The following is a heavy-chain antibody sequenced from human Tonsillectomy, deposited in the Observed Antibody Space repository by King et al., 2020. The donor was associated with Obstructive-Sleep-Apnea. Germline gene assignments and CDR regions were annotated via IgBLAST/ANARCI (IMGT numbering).Heavy chain of an antibody. CDR1: GGSFSDYY. CDR2: INHSGST. V-gene: IGHV4-34*01. J-gene: IGHJ4*02. Sequence: VQLQQWGTGLLKPSETLSLTCAVYGGSFSDYYWSWIRQPPGKGLEWIGEINHSGSTNFNTSLISRVTISVDTSRNQFSLKLHSVTAADTAVYYCARVLGAAGPDYYFDYWGQGTLVTVSS. CDR3: ARVLGAAGPDYYFDY. D-gene: IGHD1-26*01.